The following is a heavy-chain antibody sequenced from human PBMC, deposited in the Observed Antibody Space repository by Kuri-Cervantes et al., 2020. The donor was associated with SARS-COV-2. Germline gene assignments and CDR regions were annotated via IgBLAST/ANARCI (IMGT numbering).Heavy chain of an antibody. V-gene: IGHV4-61*02. CDR3: ARHAVRYYFDY. CDR2: IYSNGKT. Sequence: SETLSLTCTVSGDSISSGSYYWSWIRQPAGKGLEWIGRIYSNGKTNYNPSLKSRVAISIDTSKNQFSLSLSSVTAADTAVYYCARHAVRYYFDYWGQGTLVTVSS. CDR1: GDSISSGSYY. J-gene: IGHJ4*02.